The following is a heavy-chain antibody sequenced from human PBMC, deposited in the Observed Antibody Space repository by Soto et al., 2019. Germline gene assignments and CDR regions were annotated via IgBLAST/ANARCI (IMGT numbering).Heavy chain of an antibody. CDR2: ISGGGDTT. J-gene: IGHJ4*02. Sequence: GRSLRLSCAASGFTFNNYAMPWVRQTQGKGLEWVSAISGGGDTTSYADSVKGRFTVSRDGSKNTLYLQMSSLRAEDTALYYCAKGRGGSGSLTPRVDFWGQGTLVTVS. CDR1: GFTFNNYA. D-gene: IGHD3-10*01. CDR3: AKGRGGSGSLTPRVDF. V-gene: IGHV3-23*01.